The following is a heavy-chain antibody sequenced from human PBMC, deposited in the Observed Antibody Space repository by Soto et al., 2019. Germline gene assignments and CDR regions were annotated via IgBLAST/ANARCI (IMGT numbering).Heavy chain of an antibody. V-gene: IGHV1-3*01. D-gene: IGHD2-21*02. CDR1: GYTFTSYA. CDR2: INAGNGNT. CDR3: ARSIVVVTALDY. J-gene: IGHJ4*02. Sequence: QVQLVQSGAEVKKPGASVKVSCKASGYTFTSYAMHWVRQAPGQRLEWMGWINAGNGNTKYSQKFQGRVTITRDTSASTVYMELSSLRSEDTAVYYCARSIVVVTALDYWGQGTLVTVSS.